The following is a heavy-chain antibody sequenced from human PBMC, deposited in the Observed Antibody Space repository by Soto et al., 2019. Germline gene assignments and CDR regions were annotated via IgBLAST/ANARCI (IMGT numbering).Heavy chain of an antibody. CDR2: IWNDGNGY. Sequence: ESGGGVVQPGRSLRLSCAASGFNFNNYGMHWVRQAPGKGLEWVAVIWNDGNGYYYANSVQGRFTISRDNSKNTLYLQMSSLRAEDTAVYYCARRQISPPTRGAASARGGMDVLGPGTTVTVSS. CDR3: ARRQISPPTRGAASARGGMDV. D-gene: IGHD6-13*01. J-gene: IGHJ6*02. V-gene: IGHV3-33*01. CDR1: GFNFNNYG.